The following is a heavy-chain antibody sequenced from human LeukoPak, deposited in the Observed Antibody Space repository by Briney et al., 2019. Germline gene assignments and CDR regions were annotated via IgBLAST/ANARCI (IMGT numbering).Heavy chain of an antibody. CDR1: GFTYSSYW. CDR3: ARDSGYDYNY. D-gene: IGHD5-12*01. CDR2: SDGSST. V-gene: IGHV3-74*01. J-gene: IGHJ4*02. Sequence: GGSLRLSCAASGFTYSSYWMHWVRQAPGKGLVWVSRSDGSSTTYADSVKGRFTISRDNAKNTLYLQMNSLRAEDTAVYYCARDSGYDYNYWGQGILVTVSS.